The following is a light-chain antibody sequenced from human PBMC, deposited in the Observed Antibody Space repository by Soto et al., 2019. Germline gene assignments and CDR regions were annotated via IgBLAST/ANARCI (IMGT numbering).Light chain of an antibody. CDR2: EVS. V-gene: IGLV2-14*01. J-gene: IGLJ3*02. CDR1: SSDVGGYNH. Sequence: QSALTQPASVSGSPGQSITISCTGSSSDVGGYNHVSWYQQHPGKAPKLMIYEVSHWPSGVSNRFFGSKSGNTASLTISGLQAEDEADDYCSSYRDDNTWVFGGGTQLAVL. CDR3: SSYRDDNTWV.